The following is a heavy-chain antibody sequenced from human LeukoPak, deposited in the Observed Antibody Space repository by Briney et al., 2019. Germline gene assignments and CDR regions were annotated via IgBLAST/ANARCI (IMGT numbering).Heavy chain of an antibody. CDR3: AKVGNNWDFDY. CDR2: ISYDGSNK. J-gene: IGHJ4*02. CDR1: GFTFGSYA. Sequence: GGSLRLSCAASGFTFGSYAMHWVRQAPGKGLEWVALISYDGSNKYYADSVKGRFIISGDNSKNTLYLQMNSLRAEDTAVYYCAKVGNNWDFDYWGQGTLVTVSS. D-gene: IGHD1-1*01. V-gene: IGHV3-30*18.